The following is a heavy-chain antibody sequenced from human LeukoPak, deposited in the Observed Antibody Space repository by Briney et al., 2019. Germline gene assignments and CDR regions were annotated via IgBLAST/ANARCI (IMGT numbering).Heavy chain of an antibody. CDR3: AKRPTSGSYPSGDL. J-gene: IGHJ5*02. V-gene: IGHV3-23*01. Sequence: PGGSLRLSCAASGFTFSSYAMTWVRQAPGKGLEWVSAISGSGGSTYYADSVKGRFTISRDNSKNTLYLQMNSLRAEDTAVYYCAKRPTSGSYPSGDLGGQGPLVTVSS. D-gene: IGHD1-26*01. CDR1: GFTFSSYA. CDR2: ISGSGGST.